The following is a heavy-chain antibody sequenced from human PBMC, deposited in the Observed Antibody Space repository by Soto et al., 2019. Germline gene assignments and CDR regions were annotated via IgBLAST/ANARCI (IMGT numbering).Heavy chain of an antibody. CDR1: GFTFSSYG. Sequence: TGGSLRLSCAASGFTFSSYGMNWVRQAPGKGLEWVSYISSSGSTIYYADSVKGRFTISRDNAKNSLYLQMNSLRAEDTAVYYCARGGWLVLNYWGQGTLVTVSS. D-gene: IGHD6-19*01. CDR3: ARGGWLVLNY. CDR2: ISSSGSTI. J-gene: IGHJ4*02. V-gene: IGHV3-48*03.